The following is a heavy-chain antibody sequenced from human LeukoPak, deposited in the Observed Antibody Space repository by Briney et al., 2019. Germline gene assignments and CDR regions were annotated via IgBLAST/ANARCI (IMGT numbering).Heavy chain of an antibody. CDR2: ISSSSSYI. D-gene: IGHD2-8*01. CDR1: GFTFSSYS. J-gene: IGHJ6*04. Sequence: KPGGSLRLSCAASGFTFSSYSMNWVRQAPGKGLEWVSSISSSSSYIYYADSVKGLFTISRDNAKNSLYLQMNSLRAEDTAVYYCARGVYHYYYGMDVWGKGTTVTVSS. V-gene: IGHV3-21*01. CDR3: ARGVYHYYYGMDV.